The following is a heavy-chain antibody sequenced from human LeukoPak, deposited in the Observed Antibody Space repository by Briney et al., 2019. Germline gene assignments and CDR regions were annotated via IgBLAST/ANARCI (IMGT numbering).Heavy chain of an antibody. CDR2: ITGSGGST. CDR1: GFTFTSYG. CDR3: AKREGSSWYGEGDY. Sequence: GGSLRLSCAASGFTFTSYGMSWVRQAPGKGLEWVSTITGSGGSTYYADYVKGRFTISRDNSKNTLFLQMNSLRAEDTAINSGAKREGSSWYGEGDYWGQGTLVTVSS. D-gene: IGHD6-13*01. J-gene: IGHJ4*02. V-gene: IGHV3-23*01.